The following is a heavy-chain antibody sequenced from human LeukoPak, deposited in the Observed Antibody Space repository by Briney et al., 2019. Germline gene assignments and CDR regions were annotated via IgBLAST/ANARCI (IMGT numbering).Heavy chain of an antibody. J-gene: IGHJ3*02. Sequence: GGSLRLSCAASGFTFSSYGMDWVRQAPGKGLEWVAVIWYDGSNKYYADSVKGRFTISRDNSKNTLYLQMNSLRAEDTAVYYCARAQGRYDSSEGAFDIWGQGTMVTVSS. CDR1: GFTFSSYG. V-gene: IGHV3-33*01. CDR2: IWYDGSNK. CDR3: ARAQGRYDSSEGAFDI. D-gene: IGHD3-22*01.